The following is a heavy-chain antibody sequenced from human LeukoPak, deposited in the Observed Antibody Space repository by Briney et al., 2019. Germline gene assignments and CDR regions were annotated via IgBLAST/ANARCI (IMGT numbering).Heavy chain of an antibody. CDR3: TRNVRGVAGPSEI. CDR1: GDSIGGNFY. CDR2: THSSGTT. D-gene: IGHD3-10*02. Sequence: SETLSLTCSVSGDSIGGNFYWSWIRPYPGRGLEWIGYTHSSGTTFYNPSLKSRTTILMDTSKDPFSLILTSATAADTAVYFCTRNVRGVAGPSEIWGQGTMVTVSS. V-gene: IGHV4-31*03. J-gene: IGHJ3*02.